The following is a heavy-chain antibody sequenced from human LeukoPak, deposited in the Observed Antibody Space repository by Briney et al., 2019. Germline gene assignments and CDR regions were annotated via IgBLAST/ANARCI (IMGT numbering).Heavy chain of an antibody. CDR2: IYYSGST. Sequence: PSETLSLTCTVSGGSISSSSYYWGWIRQPPGKGLEWIGSIYYSGSTYYNPSLKSRVTISVDTSKNQFSLKLSSVTAADTAAYYCARHREGSSGYYEYYFDYWGQGTLVTVSS. D-gene: IGHD3-22*01. CDR3: ARHREGSSGYYEYYFDY. J-gene: IGHJ4*02. V-gene: IGHV4-39*01. CDR1: GGSISSSSYY.